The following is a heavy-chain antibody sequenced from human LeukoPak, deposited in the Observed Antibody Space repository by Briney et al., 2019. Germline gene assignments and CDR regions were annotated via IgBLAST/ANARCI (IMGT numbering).Heavy chain of an antibody. CDR1: GGTFSSYA. CDR3: ARPSGSYSFDY. V-gene: IGHV1-18*01. D-gene: IGHD1-26*01. CDR2: ISAYNGNT. J-gene: IGHJ4*02. Sequence: ASVKVSCKASGGTFSSYAISWVRQAPGQGLEWMGWISAYNGNTNYAQKLQGRVTMTTDTSTSTAYMELRSLRSDDTAVYYCARPSGSYSFDYWGQGTLVTVSS.